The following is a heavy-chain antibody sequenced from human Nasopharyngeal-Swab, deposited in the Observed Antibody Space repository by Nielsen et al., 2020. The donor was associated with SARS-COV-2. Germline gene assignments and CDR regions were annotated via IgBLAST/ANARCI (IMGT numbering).Heavy chain of an antibody. V-gene: IGHV3-7*03. Sequence: GGSLRLSCAASGFSFSTYWMTWVSQAPGKGLEWVANIKKDGSEKYYVDSVKGRFTVSRDNPKNLLYLQVNSLRAEDTAVYYCARQGVFVPAYFHQYYMDVWGKGTTVTVSS. D-gene: IGHD3-16*02. J-gene: IGHJ6*03. CDR3: ARQGVFVPAYFHQYYMDV. CDR2: IKKDGSEK. CDR1: GFSFSTYW.